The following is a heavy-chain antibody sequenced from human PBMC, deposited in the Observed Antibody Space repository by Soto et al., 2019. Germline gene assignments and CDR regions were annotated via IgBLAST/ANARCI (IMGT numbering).Heavy chain of an antibody. D-gene: IGHD4-17*01. CDR3: AHRTAPVTWWFDP. V-gene: IGHV2-5*02. CDR2: IYWDDDK. CDR1: GFSLTTRGVG. Sequence: QITLKESGPTLVKPTQTLTLTCTFSGFSLTTRGVGVGWIRQPPGKALEWLALIYWDDDKRHSPALKSRLTSTTDTSKNPVVPTMTNMGPADTATYFCAHRTAPVTWWFDPGGQGTLVPVPS. J-gene: IGHJ5*02.